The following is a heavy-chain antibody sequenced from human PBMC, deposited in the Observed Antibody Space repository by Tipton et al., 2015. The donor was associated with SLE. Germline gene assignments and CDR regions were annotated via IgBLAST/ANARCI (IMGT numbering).Heavy chain of an antibody. D-gene: IGHD6-19*01. Sequence: SLRLSCVVSGGSINSNNWWSWVRQSPGKGLEWIGEIYHSGSTNYNPSLMSRVTISVDRSKNQFSLKLSTVTAADTAVYFCARADIAVAGTFDHWGQGTLVTVSS. V-gene: IGHV4-4*01. CDR3: ARADIAVAGTFDH. CDR2: IYHSGST. CDR1: GGSINSNNW. J-gene: IGHJ4*02.